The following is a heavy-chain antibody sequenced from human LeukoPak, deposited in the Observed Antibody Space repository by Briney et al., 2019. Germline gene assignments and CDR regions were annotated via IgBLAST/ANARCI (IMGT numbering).Heavy chain of an antibody. Sequence: GRSLRLSCTASGLTFGDYTMSWVRQAPGKGLEWVGFIRSKAYGGTTEYAASVKGRFTISRDDSKSIAYLQMNSLKTEDTAVYFCTRPHDYWGRGTLVTVSS. CDR3: TRPHDY. CDR2: IRSKAYGGTT. J-gene: IGHJ4*02. CDR1: GLTFGDYT. V-gene: IGHV3-49*04.